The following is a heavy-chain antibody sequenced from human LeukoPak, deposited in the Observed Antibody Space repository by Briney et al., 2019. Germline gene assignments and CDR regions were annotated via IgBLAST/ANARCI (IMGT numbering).Heavy chain of an antibody. J-gene: IGHJ5*02. Sequence: ASVKVSCKASGGTFTSYAISWVRQAPGQGLEWMGRIIPIFGTANYAQKFQGRVTITTDESTSTAYMELSSLGSEQRAVYYSAGEGGSRYLDFDWFDPGGQGSLVTVSS. CDR2: IIPIFGTA. V-gene: IGHV1-69*05. CDR1: GGTFTSYA. CDR3: AGEGGSRYLDFDWFDP. D-gene: IGHD3/OR15-3a*01.